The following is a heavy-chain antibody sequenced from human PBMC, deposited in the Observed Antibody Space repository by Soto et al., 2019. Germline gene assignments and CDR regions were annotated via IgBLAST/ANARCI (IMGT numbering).Heavy chain of an antibody. CDR3: ARDRCSSPSCHIRGSNWVDP. CDR1: GGSISSGGYY. J-gene: IGHJ5*02. V-gene: IGHV4-31*03. CDR2: IYYSGST. D-gene: IGHD2-2*01. Sequence: SETLSLTCTVSGGSISSGGYYWSWIRQHPGKGLEWIGYIYYSGSTYYNPSLKSRVTISVDTSKNQFSLKLSSVTAADTAVYYCARDRCSSPSCHIRGSNWVDPWGQGTLVTAPQ.